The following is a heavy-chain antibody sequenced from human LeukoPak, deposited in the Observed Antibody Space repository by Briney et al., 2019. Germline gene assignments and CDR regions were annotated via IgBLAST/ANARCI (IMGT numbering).Heavy chain of an antibody. CDR1: GYSFTNYW. V-gene: IGHV5-10-1*01. CDR3: ARRRTDSSGYFYGGFDP. Sequence: KVGESLKISCKGSGYSFTNYWISWVRLMPGEGLEWMGTIDPGDSYTNYSPSFQGHVTISVDRSITTAYLQWSSLKASDTAIYYCARRRTDSSGYFYGGFDPWGQGTPVTVSS. D-gene: IGHD3-22*01. CDR2: IDPGDSYT. J-gene: IGHJ5*02.